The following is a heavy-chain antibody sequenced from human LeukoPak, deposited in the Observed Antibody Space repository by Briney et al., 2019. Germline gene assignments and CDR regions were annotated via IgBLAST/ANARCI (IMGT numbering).Heavy chain of an antibody. CDR3: ARGVAYDSSGYLRIGYYYMDV. Sequence: SETLSLTCTVSGGSISSYYWSWIRQPPGKGLEWIGYIYYSGSTNYNPSLKSRVTISVDTSKNQFSLKLSSVTAADTAVYYCARGVAYDSSGYLRIGYYYMDVWGKGTTVTISS. J-gene: IGHJ6*03. CDR1: GGSISSYY. CDR2: IYYSGST. V-gene: IGHV4-59*01. D-gene: IGHD3-22*01.